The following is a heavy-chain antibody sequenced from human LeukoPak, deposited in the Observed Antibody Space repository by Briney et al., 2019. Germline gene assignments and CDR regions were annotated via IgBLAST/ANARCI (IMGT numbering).Heavy chain of an antibody. D-gene: IGHD3-22*01. CDR2: TSGSGGST. V-gene: IGHV3-23*01. CDR3: ARDKRTDSSGYYSDAFDI. J-gene: IGHJ3*02. Sequence: GGSLRLSCAASGFTFSSYAMSWVRQAPGKGLEWVSATSGSGGSTYYADSVKGRFTISRDNSKNTLYLQMNSLRAEDTAVYYCARDKRTDSSGYYSDAFDIWGQGTMVTVSS. CDR1: GFTFSSYA.